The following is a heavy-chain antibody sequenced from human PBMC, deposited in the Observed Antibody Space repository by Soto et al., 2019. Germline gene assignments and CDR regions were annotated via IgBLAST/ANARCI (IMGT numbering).Heavy chain of an antibody. V-gene: IGHV4-34*01. CDR3: ARDLHRGRGYSGYDLGYYYYGMDV. D-gene: IGHD5-12*01. CDR2: INHSGST. Sequence: SETLSLTCAVYGGSFSGYYWSWIRQPPGKGLEWIGEINHSGSTNYNPSLKSRVTISVDTSKNQFSLKLSSVTAADTAVYYCARDLHRGRGYSGYDLGYYYYGMDVWGQGTTVT. J-gene: IGHJ6*02. CDR1: GGSFSGYY.